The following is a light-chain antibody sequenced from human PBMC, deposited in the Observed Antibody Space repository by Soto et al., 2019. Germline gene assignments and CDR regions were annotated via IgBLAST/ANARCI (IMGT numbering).Light chain of an antibody. J-gene: IGKJ2*01. Sequence: EIVLTQSPATLSLSPGERATLSCRASQSVVSSLAWYQQKPGQAPRLLIYDTSNRATGVPARFSGSGSGTDFTLTISSIEPEDSSLYYCQQRSNWMYTFGQGTKLEIK. CDR1: QSVVSS. V-gene: IGKV3-11*01. CDR2: DTS. CDR3: QQRSNWMYT.